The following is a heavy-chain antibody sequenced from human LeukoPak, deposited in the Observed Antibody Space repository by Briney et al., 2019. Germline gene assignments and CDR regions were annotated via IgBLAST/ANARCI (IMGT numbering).Heavy chain of an antibody. V-gene: IGHV3-23*01. J-gene: IGHJ4*02. CDR1: GFTFASYT. Sequence: GGSLRLSCAASGFTFASYTMGWVRQAPGQGLEWVSDISGSGGSTYYADFVRGRFTISRDNSRNTLFLQMNSLRVEDTAIYHCAKAGAGGSSYDYWGQGTLVTVSS. CDR3: AKAGAGGSSYDY. D-gene: IGHD3-16*01. CDR2: ISGSGGST.